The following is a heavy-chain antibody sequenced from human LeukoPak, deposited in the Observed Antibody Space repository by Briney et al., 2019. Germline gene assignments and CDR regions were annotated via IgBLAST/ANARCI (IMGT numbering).Heavy chain of an antibody. J-gene: IGHJ6*02. Sequence: GGSLRLSCAASGFTFSIYAMSWVRQAPGKGLEWVSTISGGGGNTYSADSVKGRFTISRDNSKNTLYLQMNSLRAEDTAVYYCAADSSSSIMDVWGQGTTVTVSS. D-gene: IGHD6-13*01. V-gene: IGHV3-23*01. CDR1: GFTFSIYA. CDR2: ISGGGGNT. CDR3: AADSSSSIMDV.